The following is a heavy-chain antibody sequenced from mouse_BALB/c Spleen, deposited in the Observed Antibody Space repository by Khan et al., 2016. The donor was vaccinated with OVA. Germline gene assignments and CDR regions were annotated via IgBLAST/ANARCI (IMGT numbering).Heavy chain of an antibody. J-gene: IGHJ4*01. CDR1: GYTFTNYG. Sequence: VQLQESGPELKKPGETVKISCKASGYTFTNYGMNWVKQSPGKALKWMGWINTYTGEPTYADDFKGRFAFSLETSARTAYLQINNLKNEDTATYFCARPPYFSYTLDYWGQGTSVTVSS. V-gene: IGHV9-3-1*01. CDR3: ARPPYFSYTLDY. CDR2: INTYTGEP. D-gene: IGHD2-10*01.